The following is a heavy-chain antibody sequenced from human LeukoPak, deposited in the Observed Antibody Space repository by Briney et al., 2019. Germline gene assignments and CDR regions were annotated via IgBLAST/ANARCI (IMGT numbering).Heavy chain of an antibody. CDR2: ISSSSTYI. D-gene: IGHD3-9*01. V-gene: IGHV3-21*01. CDR3: ARDGYFDWVLDY. Sequence: GGSLRLSCAASGFTFSSYGMHWVRQAPGKGLEWVSSISSSSTYIYYADSVKGRFTISRDNAKNSLYLQMNSLRAEDTAVYYCARDGYFDWVLDYWGQGTLVTVSS. J-gene: IGHJ4*02. CDR1: GFTFSSYG.